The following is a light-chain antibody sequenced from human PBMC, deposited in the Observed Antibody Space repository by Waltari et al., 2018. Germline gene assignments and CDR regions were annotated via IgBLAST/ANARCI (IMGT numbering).Light chain of an antibody. J-gene: IGLJ3*02. CDR3: SSFTRASSWV. Sequence: HSALAQPASVSGSPGQSITLSCTGTSSDVGAYNYLSWYQQHPGKAPSIMIYDFNNRPSGVSNRFSGSKSGNTASLTISGLQAEDEADYYCSSFTRASSWVFGGGTKLTV. V-gene: IGLV2-14*03. CDR2: DFN. CDR1: SSDVGAYNY.